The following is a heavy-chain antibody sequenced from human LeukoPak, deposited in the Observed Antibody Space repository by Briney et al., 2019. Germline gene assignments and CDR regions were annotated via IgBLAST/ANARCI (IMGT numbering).Heavy chain of an antibody. CDR3: ATVDSGSYYSRKFDY. CDR2: IWYDGSNK. Sequence: GGSLRLSCAASGFAFSSYGMHWVRQAPGKGLEWVAVIWYDGSNKYYADSVKGRFTISRDNSKNTLYLQMNSLRAEDTAVYYCATVDSGSYYSRKFDYWGQGTLVTVSP. CDR1: GFAFSSYG. V-gene: IGHV3-33*01. J-gene: IGHJ4*02. D-gene: IGHD1-26*01.